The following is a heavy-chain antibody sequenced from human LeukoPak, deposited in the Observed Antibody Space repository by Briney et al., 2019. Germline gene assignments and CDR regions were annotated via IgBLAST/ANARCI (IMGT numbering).Heavy chain of an antibody. J-gene: IGHJ6*02. D-gene: IGHD3-9*01. V-gene: IGHV3-48*02. Sequence: GGSLRLSCAASGFTFSSYSMNWVRQAPGKGLEWVSYISSSSSTIYYADSVKGRFTISRDNAKNSLYLQMNSLRDEDTAVYYCARLGLYYDILTGYYNYYGMDVWGQGTTVTVSS. CDR3: ARLGLYYDILTGYYNYYGMDV. CDR1: GFTFSSYS. CDR2: ISSSSSTI.